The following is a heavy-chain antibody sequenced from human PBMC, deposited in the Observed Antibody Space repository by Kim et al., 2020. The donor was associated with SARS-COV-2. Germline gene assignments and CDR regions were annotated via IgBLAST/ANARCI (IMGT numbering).Heavy chain of an antibody. J-gene: IGHJ6*02. Sequence: GGSLRLSCAASGFTFSSYGMHWVRQAPGKGLEWVAVIWYDGSNKYYADSVKGRFTISRDNSKNTLYLQMNSLRAEDTAVYYCARDPVPWFYYYYGMDVWGQGTTVTVSS. CDR2: IWYDGSNK. V-gene: IGHV3-33*01. CDR3: ARDPVPWFYYYYGMDV. D-gene: IGHD3-22*01. CDR1: GFTFSSYG.